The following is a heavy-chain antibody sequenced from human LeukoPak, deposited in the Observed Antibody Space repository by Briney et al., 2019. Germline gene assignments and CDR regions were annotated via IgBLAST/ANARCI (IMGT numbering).Heavy chain of an antibody. CDR3: ARLVPSHRQVYYYYYMDV. V-gene: IGHV4-34*01. Sequence: SETLSLICAVYGGSFSGYYWSWTHQPPGKGLEWIGEINDSGSTNLNPSLKSRVTIPVDTSKNQFFLKLRSATTADTTVVYCARLVPSHRQVYYYYYMDVWGKGTTVTVSS. J-gene: IGHJ6*03. CDR2: INDSGST. CDR1: GGSFSGYY. D-gene: IGHD2-2*01.